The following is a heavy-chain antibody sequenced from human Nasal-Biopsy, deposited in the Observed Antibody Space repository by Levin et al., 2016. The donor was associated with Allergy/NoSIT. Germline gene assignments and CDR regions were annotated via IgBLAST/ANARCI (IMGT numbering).Heavy chain of an antibody. Sequence: GESLKISCAAFDFTFTSYALHWVRQPPGKGPEWVAAISYGGGAPSYSDSVKGQFTISKDDSKKMLYLQMSRLTPGDTALYYCARGVPKWGGRGFDYWGQGTLVTVSS. V-gene: IGHV3-30*04. CDR3: ARGVPKWGGRGFDY. D-gene: IGHD7-27*01. CDR1: DFTFTSYA. CDR2: ISYGGGAP. J-gene: IGHJ4*02.